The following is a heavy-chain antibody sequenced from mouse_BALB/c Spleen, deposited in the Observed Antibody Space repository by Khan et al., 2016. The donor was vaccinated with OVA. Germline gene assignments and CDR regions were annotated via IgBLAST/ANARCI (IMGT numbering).Heavy chain of an antibody. V-gene: IGHV2-9*02. CDR3: ARLEDI. Sequence: QVQLKESGPGLVAPSQSLSITCTVSGFSLTSYGVHWVRQPPGKGLEWLGVIWAGGSTNYNSALRSRLSISKDNSKSQVFLKMNSVQTDGTAMYYCARLEDIWGQGTTLTVSS. CDR2: IWAGGST. J-gene: IGHJ2*01. D-gene: IGHD1-3*01. CDR1: GFSLTSYG.